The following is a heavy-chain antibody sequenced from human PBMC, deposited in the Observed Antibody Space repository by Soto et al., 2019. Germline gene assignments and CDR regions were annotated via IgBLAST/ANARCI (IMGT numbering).Heavy chain of an antibody. J-gene: IGHJ5*02. D-gene: IGHD3-16*01. V-gene: IGHV1-24*01. CDR2: FDPEDGKI. CDR1: GYSLTELS. CDR3: AIILKTLRLRKFEP. Sequence: ASVKVSCKVSGYSLTELSIHWVRQAPLKLLEWMGSFDPEDGKIIYAQRFQGRVTMTEDTSTDTAYMELSSLRSEDSAIYYCAIILKTLRLRKFEPWGQGTLVTVSS.